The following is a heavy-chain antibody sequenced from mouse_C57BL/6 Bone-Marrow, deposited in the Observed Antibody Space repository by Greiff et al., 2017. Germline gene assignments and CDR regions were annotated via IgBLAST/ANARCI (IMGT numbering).Heavy chain of an antibody. CDR2: ISSGGSYT. V-gene: IGHV5-6*01. J-gene: IGHJ4*01. D-gene: IGHD1-1*01. CDR3: ARLEFTTVPYYYAMDY. Sequence: EVMLVESRGDLVKPGGSLKLSCAASGFTFSSYGMSRVRQTPDKRLEWVATISSGGSYTYYPDSVQGRFTISRDNAKNTLYLQMSSLKSGDTAWYYCARLEFTTVPYYYAMDYWGQGTLVTVSA. CDR1: GFTFSSYG.